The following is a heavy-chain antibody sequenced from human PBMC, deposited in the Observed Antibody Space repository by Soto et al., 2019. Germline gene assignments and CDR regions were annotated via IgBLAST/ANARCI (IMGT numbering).Heavy chain of an antibody. Sequence: GGSLRLSCAASGFTVNNNHMSWVRQAPGKGLEWVSIIYSGGTTYYADSVKGRFTISRDNSKNTLYLQMNSLRVEDTAVYYCLNARVVWTYWGQGTLVTVSS. V-gene: IGHV3-53*01. CDR3: LNARVVWTY. CDR1: GFTVNNNH. CDR2: IYSGGTT. D-gene: IGHD6-6*01. J-gene: IGHJ4*02.